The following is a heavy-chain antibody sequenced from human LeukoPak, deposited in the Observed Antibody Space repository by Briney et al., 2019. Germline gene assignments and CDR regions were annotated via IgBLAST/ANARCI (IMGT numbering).Heavy chain of an antibody. D-gene: IGHD3-10*01. CDR3: ARADKWYGAFDY. Sequence: SQTLSLTCTVSGGSISSGSYYWSWIRQPAGKGLEWIGRIYTSGSTNYNPSLKSRVTISVDTSKNQFSLKLSSVTAADTAVYYCARADKWYGAFDYWGQGTLVTVSS. CDR1: GGSISSGSYY. J-gene: IGHJ4*02. CDR2: IYTSGST. V-gene: IGHV4-61*02.